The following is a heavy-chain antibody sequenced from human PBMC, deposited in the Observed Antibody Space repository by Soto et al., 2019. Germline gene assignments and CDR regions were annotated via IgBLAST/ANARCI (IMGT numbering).Heavy chain of an antibody. CDR2: IYYSGST. Sequence: SETLSLTCTVSGGSISSYYWTWIRQPPGKGLEWIGYIYYSGSTNYNPSLKSRVTISVDRSKNQFSLNLSSVTAADTAVYYCARHLGLILAAPNFHYWGQGTLVTVSS. CDR1: GGSISSYY. CDR3: ARHLGLILAAPNFHY. J-gene: IGHJ4*02. V-gene: IGHV4-59*08. D-gene: IGHD3-16*01.